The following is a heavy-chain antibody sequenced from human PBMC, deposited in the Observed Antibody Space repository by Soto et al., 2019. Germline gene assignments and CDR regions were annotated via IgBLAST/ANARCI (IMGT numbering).Heavy chain of an antibody. CDR2: ISPYNGNT. D-gene: IGHD6-19*01. CDR3: SRDAQKWLVAAFDI. J-gene: IGHJ3*02. CDR1: GYTFVSYG. Sequence: QVQLVQSGAAVKEPGASVKVSCKASGYTFVSYGISWVRQAPGQGLEWMGWISPYNGNTNYVQKSQGRVTMPTDTSTSTVYMELRSLRSDDTDVYYCSRDAQKWLVAAFDIWGQGTMVTVSS. V-gene: IGHV1-18*01.